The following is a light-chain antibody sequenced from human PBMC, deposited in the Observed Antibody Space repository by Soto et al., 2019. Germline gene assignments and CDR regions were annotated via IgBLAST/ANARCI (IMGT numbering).Light chain of an antibody. Sequence: EIVLTQSPGTLSLSPGERATLSCRASQSVTDTFLAWYQQKPGQAPRLLIHGASNRATGIPDRFSGSGSGTDFTLTISRLEPEDFGVYYCQQYGRIPPTFGQETRLEMK. J-gene: IGKJ5*01. V-gene: IGKV3-20*01. CDR3: QQYGRIPPT. CDR1: QSVTDTF. CDR2: GAS.